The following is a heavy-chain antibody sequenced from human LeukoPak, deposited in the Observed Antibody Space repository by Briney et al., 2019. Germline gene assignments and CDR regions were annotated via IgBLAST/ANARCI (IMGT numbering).Heavy chain of an antibody. J-gene: IGHJ4*02. Sequence: ASVKVSCKASGYTFTGYFMHWVRQAPGQGLEWMGRINPNSGGTDYAQKFQGRVTMTRDTSINTAYMELSRLSSDDTAVYYCAREFNNNWPFDYWGLGTLVTVSS. CDR3: AREFNNNWPFDY. CDR1: GYTFTGYF. D-gene: IGHD1-1*01. V-gene: IGHV1-2*06. CDR2: INPNSGGT.